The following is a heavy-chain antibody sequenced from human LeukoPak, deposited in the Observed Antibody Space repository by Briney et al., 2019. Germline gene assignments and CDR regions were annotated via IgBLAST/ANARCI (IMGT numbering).Heavy chain of an antibody. CDR1: GFTFSSYS. J-gene: IGHJ5*02. V-gene: IGHV3-48*04. CDR2: ISSSSSTI. D-gene: IGHD6-13*01. CDR3: ARGDGYSSSWRRYNWFDP. Sequence: GGSLRLSCAASGFTFSSYSMNWVRQAPGKGLEWVSYISSSSSTIYYADSVKGRFTISRDNAKNSLYLQMNSLRAEDTAVYYCARGDGYSSSWRRYNWFDPWGQGTLVTVSS.